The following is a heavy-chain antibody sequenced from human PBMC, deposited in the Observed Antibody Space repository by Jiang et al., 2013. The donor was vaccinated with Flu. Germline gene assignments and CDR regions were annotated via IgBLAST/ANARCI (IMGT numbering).Heavy chain of an antibody. D-gene: IGHD6-25*01. V-gene: IGHV7-4-1*02. J-gene: IGHJ4*01. CDR3: ARQMRSGGWTPNLD. CDR1: GYSFTEYS. Sequence: QSGSELVKPGASVKVSCKASGYSFTEYSINWVRQAPGQGLEWLGWITTNTGRPTYAQGITRRFCLLLGHLCPARHFFTFNSLTAEDTAVYYCARQMRSGGWTPNLD. CDR2: ITTNTGRP.